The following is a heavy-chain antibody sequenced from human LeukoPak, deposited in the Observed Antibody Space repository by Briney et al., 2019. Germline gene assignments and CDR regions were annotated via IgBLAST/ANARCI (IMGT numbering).Heavy chain of an antibody. D-gene: IGHD3-10*01. J-gene: IGHJ5*02. CDR3: AKDLSYYGSGSYPNWFDP. CDR1: GFTFSSYA. V-gene: IGHV3-23*01. Sequence: GGSLRLSCAASGFTFSSYAMSWVRQAPGKGLEWVSAISGSGGSTYYADSVKGRFTISRDNSKNTLSLQMNSLRAEDTAVYYCAKDLSYYGSGSYPNWFDPWGQGTLVTVSS. CDR2: ISGSGGST.